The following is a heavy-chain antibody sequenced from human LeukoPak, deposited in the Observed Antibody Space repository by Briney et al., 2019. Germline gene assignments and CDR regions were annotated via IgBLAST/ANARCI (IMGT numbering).Heavy chain of an antibody. CDR1: GYTFTSYD. V-gene: IGHV1-8*01. CDR2: MNPNSGNT. J-gene: IGHJ6*03. D-gene: IGHD2-21*02. Sequence: ASVKVSCKASGYTFTSYDINWVRQATGQGLGWMGWMNPNSGNTDYAQKFQGRVTMTRNTSISTAYMELSSLRSEDTAVYYCARWRLAPNYYYYYYMDVWGKGTTVTVSS. CDR3: ARWRLAPNYYYYYYMDV.